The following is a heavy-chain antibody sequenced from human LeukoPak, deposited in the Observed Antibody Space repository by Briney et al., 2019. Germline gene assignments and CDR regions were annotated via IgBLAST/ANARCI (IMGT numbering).Heavy chain of an antibody. CDR1: GGSISSSNFY. J-gene: IGHJ4*02. Sequence: SETLSLTCTVSGGSISSSNFYWGWIRQPPGKGLEWIGSIYYSGSTYYNPSLKSRVTISVDTSKNQFSLKLSSVTAADTAVYYCARVVHSSGWYGHPHYYYFDYWGQGTLVTVSS. V-gene: IGHV4-39*07. CDR3: ARVVHSSGWYGHPHYYYFDY. D-gene: IGHD6-19*01. CDR2: IYYSGST.